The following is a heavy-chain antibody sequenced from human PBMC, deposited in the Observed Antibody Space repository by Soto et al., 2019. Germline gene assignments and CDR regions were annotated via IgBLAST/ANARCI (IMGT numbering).Heavy chain of an antibody. CDR2: IYYSGST. CDR1: GGSISSSSCY. J-gene: IGHJ4*02. D-gene: IGHD1-26*01. Sequence: QLQLQESGPGLVKPSETLSLTCTVSGGSISSSSCYWGWIRQPPGKGLEWIGSIYYSGSTYYNPSLKSRVTISVDTSKNQFSLKLSSVTAADTAVYYCARRKMELLPFDYWGQGTLVTVSS. V-gene: IGHV4-39*01. CDR3: ARRKMELLPFDY.